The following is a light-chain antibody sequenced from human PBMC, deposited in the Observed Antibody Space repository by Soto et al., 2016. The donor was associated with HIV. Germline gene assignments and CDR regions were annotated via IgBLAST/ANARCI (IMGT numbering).Light chain of an antibody. Sequence: SSELTQDPAVSVALGQTVRITCQGDSLRSSYARWYQQKPGQAPVLVMYDKNNRPSGIPDRFSGSTPGNTASLTITGTQAEDEADYYCNSRDNNGNHLVFGGGTKLTVL. CDR3: NSRDNNGNHLV. CDR2: DKN. V-gene: IGLV3-19*01. CDR1: SLRSSY. J-gene: IGLJ2*01.